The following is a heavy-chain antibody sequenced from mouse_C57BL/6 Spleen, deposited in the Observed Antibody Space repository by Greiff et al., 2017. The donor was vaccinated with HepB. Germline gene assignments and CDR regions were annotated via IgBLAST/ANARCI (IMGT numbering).Heavy chain of an antibody. CDR1: GFTFSSYA. J-gene: IGHJ3*01. Sequence: EVKLMESGEGLVKPGGSLKLSCAASGFTFSSYAMSWVRQTPEKRLEWVAYISSGGDYIYYADTVKGRFTISRDKARNTLYLQMSSLKSEDTAMYYSTTNYVEAWFAYWGQGTLVTVSA. CDR3: TTNYVEAWFAY. V-gene: IGHV5-9-1*02. D-gene: IGHD2-1*01. CDR2: ISSGGDYI.